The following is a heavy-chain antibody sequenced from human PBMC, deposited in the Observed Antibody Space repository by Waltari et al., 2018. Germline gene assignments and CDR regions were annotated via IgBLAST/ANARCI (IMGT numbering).Heavy chain of an antibody. CDR2: IYYSGST. D-gene: IGHD3-10*01. CDR1: GGSISSSSYY. Sequence: QLQLQESGPGLVKPSETLSLTCTVSGGSISSSSYYWGWIRQPPGKGLEWIGSIYYSGSTYYNPSLKSRVTISVDTSKNQFSLKLSSVTAADTAVYYCARRRYYGSGSYGGANWFDPWGQGTLVTVSS. CDR3: ARRRYYGSGSYGGANWFDP. V-gene: IGHV4-39*01. J-gene: IGHJ5*02.